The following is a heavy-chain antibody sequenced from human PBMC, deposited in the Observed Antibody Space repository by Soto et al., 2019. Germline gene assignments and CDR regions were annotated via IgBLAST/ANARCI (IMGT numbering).Heavy chain of an antibody. CDR1: GGSVSSGSYY. D-gene: IGHD2-2*01. Sequence: SETLSLTCTVSGGSVSSGSYYWSWIRQPPGKGLEWIGYIYYSGSTNYNPSLKSRVTISVDTSKNQFSLKLSSVTAADTAVYYCAFANCSSTTCPSDFWGQGTTVTVSS. J-gene: IGHJ6*02. V-gene: IGHV4-61*01. CDR2: IYYSGST. CDR3: AFANCSSTTCPSDF.